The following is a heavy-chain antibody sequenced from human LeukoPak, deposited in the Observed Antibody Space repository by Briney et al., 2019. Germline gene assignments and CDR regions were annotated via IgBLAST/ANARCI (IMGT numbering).Heavy chain of an antibody. CDR1: GGSISSGYY. J-gene: IGHJ5*02. D-gene: IGHD1-26*01. Sequence: PSETLSLTCTVSGGSISSGYYWGWIRQPPGKGLEWIGSIYHSGSTYYNPSLKSRVTISVDTSKNQFSLKLSFVTAADTAVYYCARDLFGVGARFDPWGQGTLVTVSS. CDR3: ARDLFGVGARFDP. V-gene: IGHV4-38-2*02. CDR2: IYHSGST.